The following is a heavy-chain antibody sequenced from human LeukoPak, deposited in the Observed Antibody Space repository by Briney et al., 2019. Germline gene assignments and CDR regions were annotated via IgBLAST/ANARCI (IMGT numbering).Heavy chain of an antibody. CDR3: ARTVSGDELDY. J-gene: IGHJ4*02. Sequence: PSETLSLTCTVSGVAISSSSYYWGWIRQPPGKGLEWIGSIYYSGSTYYNPSLKSRVTISVDTSKNQFSLKLSSVTAADTAVYYCARTVSGDELDYWGQGTLVTVSS. V-gene: IGHV4-39*01. CDR2: IYYSGST. CDR1: GVAISSSSYY. D-gene: IGHD7-27*01.